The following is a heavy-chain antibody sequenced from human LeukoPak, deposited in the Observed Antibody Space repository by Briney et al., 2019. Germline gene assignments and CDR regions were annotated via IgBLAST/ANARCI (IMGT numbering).Heavy chain of an antibody. D-gene: IGHD5-12*01. CDR2: IYSSGNT. J-gene: IGHJ4*02. Sequence: SETLSLTCAVSGASISSSNYWGWVRQSPGKGLEWIGNIYSSGNTYYNASLKSRVTMYIDTSKNQFSLKLSSVTAADTAMYYCAKSNGYGLMDYWGQGTLVTVSS. V-gene: IGHV4-39*01. CDR1: GASISSSNY. CDR3: AKSNGYGLMDY.